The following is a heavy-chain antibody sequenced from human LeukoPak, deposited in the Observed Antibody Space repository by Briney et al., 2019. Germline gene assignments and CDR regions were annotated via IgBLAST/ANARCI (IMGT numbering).Heavy chain of an antibody. CDR1: GYTFTGYY. Sequence: ASVKVSCKASGYTFTGYYMHWVRQAPGQGLEWMGWINPNSGGTNYAQKFQGWVTMTRDTSIASSYMELTGLESDDTAVYYCARGRRILGGPENAGDFFDFWGQGSLVTVSS. CDR3: ARGRRILGGPENAGDFFDF. CDR2: INPNSGGT. D-gene: IGHD3-16*01. J-gene: IGHJ4*01. V-gene: IGHV1-2*04.